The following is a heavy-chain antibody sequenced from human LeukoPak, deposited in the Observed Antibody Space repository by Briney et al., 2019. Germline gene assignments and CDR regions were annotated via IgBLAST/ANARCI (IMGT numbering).Heavy chain of an antibody. J-gene: IGHJ4*02. D-gene: IGHD1-26*01. V-gene: IGHV1-69*05. Sequence: GASVKVSCKASGYTFAGYYIHWVRQAPGQGLEWTGGIIPIFGTANYAQKFQGRVTITTDESTSTAFMELSSLRSEDTAVYYCARAGGSWGDYWGQGTLVTVSS. CDR2: IIPIFGTA. CDR1: GYTFAGYY. CDR3: ARAGGSWGDY.